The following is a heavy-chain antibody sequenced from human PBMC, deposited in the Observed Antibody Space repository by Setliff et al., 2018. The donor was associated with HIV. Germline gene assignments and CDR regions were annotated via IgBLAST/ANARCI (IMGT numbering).Heavy chain of an antibody. CDR1: ELTFSNYA. Sequence: PGGSLRLSCAASELTFSNYAMTWVRQAPGKGLEWVSSLSGSGGSTYYADSVKGRFTISRDNAKNMLYLQMNSLSADDTAVYYCVRGSGYYYFDYWGQGTLVTVSS. V-gene: IGHV3-23*01. CDR3: VRGSGYYYFDY. D-gene: IGHD3-22*01. CDR2: LSGSGGST. J-gene: IGHJ4*02.